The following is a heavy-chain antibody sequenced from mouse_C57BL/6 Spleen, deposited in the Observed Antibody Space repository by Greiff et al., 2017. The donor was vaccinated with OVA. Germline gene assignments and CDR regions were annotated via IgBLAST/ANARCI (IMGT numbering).Heavy chain of an antibody. CDR1: GFNIKDDY. CDR2: IDPENGDT. J-gene: IGHJ2*01. V-gene: IGHV14-4*01. D-gene: IGHD1-1*01. CDR3: TTPPYYGSSLYYFDY. Sequence: EVQLQQSGAELVRPGASVKLSCTASGFNIKDDYMPWVKQRPEQGLEWIGWIDPENGDTEYASKFQGKATITSDTSSNTAYLQLSSLTSEDTAVYYCTTPPYYGSSLYYFDYWGQGTTLTVSS.